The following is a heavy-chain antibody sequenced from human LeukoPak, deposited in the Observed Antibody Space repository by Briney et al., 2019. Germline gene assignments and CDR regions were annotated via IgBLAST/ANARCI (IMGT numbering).Heavy chain of an antibody. V-gene: IGHV1-69*13. D-gene: IGHD3-3*01. CDR3: AYGRGYDFWSGYYPIYNWFDP. J-gene: IGHJ5*02. CDR1: GGTFSSYA. CDR2: IIPIFGTA. Sequence: SVKVSCKASGGTFSSYAISWVRQAPGQGLEWMGGIIPIFGTANYAQKFQGRVTITADESTSTAYMELSSLRSEDTAVYYCAYGRGYDFWSGYYPIYNWFDPWGQGTLVTVSS.